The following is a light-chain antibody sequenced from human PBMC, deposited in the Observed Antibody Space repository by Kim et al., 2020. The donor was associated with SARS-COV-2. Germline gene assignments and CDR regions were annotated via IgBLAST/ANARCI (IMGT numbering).Light chain of an antibody. Sequence: PEQTTSFACSVEKLGDKDACWYQQKPGQSPVLVIYENNKRPSGIPERFSGSNSGNTATLTISGTQAMDEADFYCQAWDSSTVVFGGGTKVTVL. J-gene: IGLJ2*01. CDR3: QAWDSSTVV. CDR1: KLGDKD. V-gene: IGLV3-1*01. CDR2: ENN.